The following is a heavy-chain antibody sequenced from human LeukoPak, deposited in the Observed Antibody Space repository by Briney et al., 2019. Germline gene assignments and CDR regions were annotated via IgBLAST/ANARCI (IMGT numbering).Heavy chain of an antibody. D-gene: IGHD5-12*01. Sequence: ASVKVSCKASGYTFTSYGISWVRQAPGQRLEWMGWINAGNGNTKYSQKFQGRVTITRDTSASTAYMELSSLRSEDTAVYYCARGGGYSGYEVGDYWGQGTLVTVSS. V-gene: IGHV1-3*01. J-gene: IGHJ4*02. CDR3: ARGGGYSGYEVGDY. CDR2: INAGNGNT. CDR1: GYTFTSYG.